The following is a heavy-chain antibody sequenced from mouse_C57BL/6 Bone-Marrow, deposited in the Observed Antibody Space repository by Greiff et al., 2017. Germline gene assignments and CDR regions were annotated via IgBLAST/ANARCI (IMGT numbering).Heavy chain of an antibody. CDR2: INPYNGGT. CDR3: ARAFYHSKGAY. Sequence: VQLQQSGPVLVKPGASVKMSCKASGYTFTDYYMNWVKQSHGKSLEWIGVINPYNGGTSYNQKFKGKATLTVDKSSSTAYMELNSLTSEDSAVYYCARAFYHSKGAYWGQGTLVTVSA. CDR1: GYTFTDYY. J-gene: IGHJ3*01. D-gene: IGHD2-5*01. V-gene: IGHV1-19*01.